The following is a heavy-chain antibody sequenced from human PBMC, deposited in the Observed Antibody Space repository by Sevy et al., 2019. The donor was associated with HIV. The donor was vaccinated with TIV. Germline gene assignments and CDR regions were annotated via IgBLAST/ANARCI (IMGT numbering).Heavy chain of an antibody. D-gene: IGHD6-19*01. CDR3: AKDGYSSGCPDY. V-gene: IGHV3-23*01. J-gene: IGHJ4*02. Sequence: GGSLRLSCAASGFTFSSYAMSWVRQAPGKGLEWVSAISGSGGSTYYADSVKGRFTISRDNSKNTLYLQMNRLRAEDTAVYYCAKDGYSSGCPDYWGQGTLVTVSS. CDR1: GFTFSSYA. CDR2: ISGSGGST.